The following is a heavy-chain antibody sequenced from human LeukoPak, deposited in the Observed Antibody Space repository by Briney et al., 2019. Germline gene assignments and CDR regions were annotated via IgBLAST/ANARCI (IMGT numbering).Heavy chain of an antibody. Sequence: SETLSLTCTVSGGSISSKSYYWSWIRQPAGKGLEWIGRIYASGCADYNPSLKSRVTISRDTSKNEFSLILSSVTAADTAVYYCARGENSGSYHFDYWGQGTLVTVSS. J-gene: IGHJ4*02. D-gene: IGHD3-10*01. V-gene: IGHV4-61*02. CDR2: IYASGCA. CDR3: ARGENSGSYHFDY. CDR1: GGSISSKSYY.